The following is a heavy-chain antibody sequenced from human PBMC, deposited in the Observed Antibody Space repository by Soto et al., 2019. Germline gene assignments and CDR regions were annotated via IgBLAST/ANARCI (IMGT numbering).Heavy chain of an antibody. D-gene: IGHD2-8*01. CDR3: AREETKRSYWYFDL. CDR1: GFTFNNYN. J-gene: IGHJ2*01. CDR2: IDTSGTYT. Sequence: EVQLVESGGGLVKPGGSLRLSCAASGFTFNNYNMNWVRQAPGKGLEWVASIDTSGTYTNYADSVRGRFPISRDNDKKSLYLEMSSLRDEDTAVYYCAREETKRSYWYFDLWGRGTLVTVS. V-gene: IGHV3-21*01.